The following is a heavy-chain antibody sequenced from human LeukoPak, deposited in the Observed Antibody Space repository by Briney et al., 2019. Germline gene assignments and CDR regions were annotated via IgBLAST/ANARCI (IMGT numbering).Heavy chain of an antibody. D-gene: IGHD6-19*01. J-gene: IGHJ4*02. CDR1: GYTFTSYG. V-gene: IGHV1-18*01. CDR3: ARSIAVAGLFDY. Sequence: ASAKVSCKASGYTFTSYGISWVRQAPGQGLEWMGWISAYNGNTNYAQKLQGRVTMTTDTYTSTAYMELRSLRYDDAAVYYCARSIAVAGLFDYWGQGTLVTVSS. CDR2: ISAYNGNT.